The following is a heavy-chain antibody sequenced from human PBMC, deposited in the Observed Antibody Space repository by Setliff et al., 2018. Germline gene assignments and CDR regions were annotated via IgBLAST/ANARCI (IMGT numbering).Heavy chain of an antibody. V-gene: IGHV1-2*02. J-gene: IGHJ6*03. CDR2: INPNTGDT. CDR1: GYTFSSYA. D-gene: IGHD2-15*01. Sequence: ASVKVSCKASGYTFSSYAMNWVRQAPGQGLEWMGWINPNTGDTNYGQKFQGRVTMTRDTSISTAYMELRRLKSDDTAVYYCARGEHIVSGDFYHYIDVWGKGTTVTVSS. CDR3: ARGEHIVSGDFYHYIDV.